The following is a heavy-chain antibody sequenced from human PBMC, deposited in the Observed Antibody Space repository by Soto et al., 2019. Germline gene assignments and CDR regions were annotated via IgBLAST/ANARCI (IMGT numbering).Heavy chain of an antibody. V-gene: IGHV3-23*01. Sequence: GSLRLSCAASVFTFSSFALSWVRQAPGKGLEWVSAISGSGDDTDYADSVKGRFTISRDNSKNTLYLQMNSLRAEDTAVYYCAGPGYSSQDYWGQGALVTVSS. CDR3: AGPGYSSQDY. CDR2: ISGSGDDT. J-gene: IGHJ4*02. D-gene: IGHD5-18*01. CDR1: VFTFSSFA.